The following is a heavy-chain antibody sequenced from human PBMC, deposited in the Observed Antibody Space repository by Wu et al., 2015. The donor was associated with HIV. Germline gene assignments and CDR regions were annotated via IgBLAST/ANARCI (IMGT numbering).Heavy chain of an antibody. Sequence: QVQLVQSGAEVKKPGASVKVSCKASGYTFTNFGISWVRQAPGQGLEWMGGIIPVFGTTSYAQKFRGRVTITTDASTNTAYMELTGLRSADTAVYYCAGGILVRGSERWFDSWGQGTLVTVSS. CDR2: IIPVFGTT. CDR1: GYTFTNFG. J-gene: IGHJ5*01. V-gene: IGHV1-69*05. CDR3: AGGILVRGSERWFDS. D-gene: IGHD1-1*01.